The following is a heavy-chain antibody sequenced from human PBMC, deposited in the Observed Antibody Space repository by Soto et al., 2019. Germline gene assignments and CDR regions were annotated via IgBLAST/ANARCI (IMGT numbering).Heavy chain of an antibody. J-gene: IGHJ6*02. CDR1: GGSISSGGYF. CDR3: AREGAAPYYYYGMDV. CDR2: IYYSGST. V-gene: IGHV4-31*03. Sequence: QVQLQESGPGLVKPSQTLSLTCTVSGGSISSGGYFWSWIRQHPGKGLEWIGFIYYSGSTYYNPFLKSRVTISVDPSKNQFSLKLSSVTAADTAVYYCAREGAAPYYYYGMDVWGQGTTVTVSS. D-gene: IGHD6-6*01.